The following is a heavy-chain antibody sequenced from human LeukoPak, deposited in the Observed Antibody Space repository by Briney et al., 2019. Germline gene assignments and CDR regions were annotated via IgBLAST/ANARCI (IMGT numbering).Heavy chain of an antibody. V-gene: IGHV3-53*01. Sequence: GGSLRLSCAASGFTVSGNHMSWVRQALGKGLIWVSIIYSGGTTYYADSVKGRFTISRDNSKNTLYLQMNSLRAEDTAVYYCARDADYGGSPDAFDIWGRGTIVTVSS. CDR1: GFTVSGNH. D-gene: IGHD4-23*01. CDR3: ARDADYGGSPDAFDI. CDR2: IYSGGTT. J-gene: IGHJ3*02.